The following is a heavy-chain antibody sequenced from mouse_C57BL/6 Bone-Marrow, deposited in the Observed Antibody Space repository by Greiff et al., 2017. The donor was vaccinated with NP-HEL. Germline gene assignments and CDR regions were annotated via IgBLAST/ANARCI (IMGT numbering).Heavy chain of an antibody. V-gene: IGHV1-81*01. J-gene: IGHJ3*01. Sequence: VQVVESGAELARPGASVKLSCKASGYTFTSYGISWVKQRTGQGLEWIGEIYPRSGNTYYNEKFKGKATLTADKSSSTAYMELRSLTSEDSAVYFCAREEIYYYGWFAYWGQGTLVTVSA. CDR1: GYTFTSYG. CDR3: AREEIYYYGWFAY. CDR2: IYPRSGNT. D-gene: IGHD1-1*01.